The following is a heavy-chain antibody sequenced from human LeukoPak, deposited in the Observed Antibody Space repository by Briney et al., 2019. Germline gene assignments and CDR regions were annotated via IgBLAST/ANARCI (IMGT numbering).Heavy chain of an antibody. CDR1: GYTFTTYG. Sequence: ASVKVSCKASGYTFTTYGISWARQAPGQGLEWMGWISAYNGNTNYAQKLQGRVTMTTDTSTSTAYMELRSLRSDDTAVYYCARERYGGNSRVRFFDYWGQGTLVTVSS. J-gene: IGHJ4*02. CDR3: ARERYGGNSRVRFFDY. CDR2: ISAYNGNT. V-gene: IGHV1-18*01. D-gene: IGHD4-23*01.